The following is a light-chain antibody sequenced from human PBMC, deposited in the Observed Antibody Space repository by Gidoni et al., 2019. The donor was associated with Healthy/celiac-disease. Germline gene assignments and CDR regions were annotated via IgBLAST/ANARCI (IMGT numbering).Light chain of an antibody. CDR2: GAT. CDR1: QSVSSSY. V-gene: IGKV3-20*01. J-gene: IGKJ2*01. CDR3: QQYGSSPQVT. Sequence: EIVLTQSPGTRSLSPGERATLSCMASQSVSSSYLAWYQQKPGQAPRLHIHGATSRATGSPDRFSGSGSGTDFTLTISRLEPEDYAVDYCQQYGSSPQVTFGQGTKLEIK.